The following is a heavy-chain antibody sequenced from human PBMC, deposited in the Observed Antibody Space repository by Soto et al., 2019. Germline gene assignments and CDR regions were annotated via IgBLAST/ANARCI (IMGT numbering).Heavy chain of an antibody. D-gene: IGHD6-13*01. V-gene: IGHV1-69*08. CDR1: GGTFSSYT. J-gene: IGHJ6*02. CDR3: ARDQAAAVDYYYGMDV. Sequence: QVQLVQSGAEVKKPGSSVKVSCKASGGTFSSYTISWVRQAPGQGLEWMGRIIPILGIANYAQKFQGRVTITADKSTSTAYRELSSLRSEDTAVYYCARDQAAAVDYYYGMDVWGQGTTVTVSS. CDR2: IIPILGIA.